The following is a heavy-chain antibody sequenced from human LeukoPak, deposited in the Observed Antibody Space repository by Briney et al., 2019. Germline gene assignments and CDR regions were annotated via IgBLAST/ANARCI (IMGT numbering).Heavy chain of an antibody. CDR1: GFTFRSYG. CDR2: ISYDGSNK. V-gene: IGHV3-30*18. J-gene: IGHJ4*02. CDR3: AKEKSGILGAFDY. D-gene: IGHD3-16*01. Sequence: GGAPRPSCAASGFTFRSYGMHRGRQAPSKGLEWVAVISYDGSNKYYADSVKGRFTISRDNSKNTLYLQMNSLRAEDTAVYYCAKEKSGILGAFDYWGQGTLVTVSS.